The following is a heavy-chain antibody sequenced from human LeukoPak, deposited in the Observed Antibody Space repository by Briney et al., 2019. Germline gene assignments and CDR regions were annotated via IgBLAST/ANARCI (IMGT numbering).Heavy chain of an antibody. CDR1: GFTFDDYA. V-gene: IGHV3-9*01. D-gene: IGHD4-17*01. Sequence: PGGSLRLSCAASGFTFDDYAMPWVRQAPGKGLEWVSGISWNSGSIGYADSVKGRFTISRDNAKNSLYLQMNSLRAEDTAVYYCASGGATVTYYYYGMDVWGQGTTVTVSS. CDR2: ISWNSGSI. J-gene: IGHJ6*02. CDR3: ASGGATVTYYYYGMDV.